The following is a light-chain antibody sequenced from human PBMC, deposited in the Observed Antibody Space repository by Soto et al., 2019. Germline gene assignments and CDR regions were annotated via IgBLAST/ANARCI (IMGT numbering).Light chain of an antibody. J-gene: IGKJ1*01. CDR2: GAS. CDR3: QQYNNWPRT. Sequence: ERVMTQSPATVSVSPGDRVTLSCRASRTVHSNVAWYQHKPGQAPRLLIYGASFRATGMPARFSGSGFGTEFTLTISSLQSEDFAVYYCQQYNNWPRTFGQGTKVDIK. CDR1: RTVHSN. V-gene: IGKV3-15*01.